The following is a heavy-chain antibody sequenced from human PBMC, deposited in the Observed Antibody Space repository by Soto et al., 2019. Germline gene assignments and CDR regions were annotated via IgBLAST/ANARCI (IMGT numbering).Heavy chain of an antibody. V-gene: IGHV4-59*01. J-gene: IGHJ6*02. CDR3: ARAGGFYSGMDV. Sequence: QVQLQESGPGLVKPSETLSLTCTVSGGSIGSYYWNWIRQPPGKGLEWIGYIYYSGSTNYNPSLKSRGTISVDTSKHQFSLKLSSVTAADTAVYYCARAGGFYSGMDVWGQGTTVTVSS. CDR1: GGSIGSYY. D-gene: IGHD1-1*01. CDR2: IYYSGST.